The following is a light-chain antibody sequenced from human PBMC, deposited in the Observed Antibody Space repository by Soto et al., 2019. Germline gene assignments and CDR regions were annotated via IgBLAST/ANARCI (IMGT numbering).Light chain of an antibody. V-gene: IGKV3-15*01. CDR1: QSVSSN. CDR2: GAS. J-gene: IGKJ1*01. CDR3: QQYNKWPP. Sequence: IAMTHSPATLSVSPGERATLSCRASQSVSSNLAWYQQKPGQAPRLLIYGASTRATGIPARFSGSGSGTEFTLTISSLQSEDFAVYYCQQYNKWPPFGQGTKVDI.